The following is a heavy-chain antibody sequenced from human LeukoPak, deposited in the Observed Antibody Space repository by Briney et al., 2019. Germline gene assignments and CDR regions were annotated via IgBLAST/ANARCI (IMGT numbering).Heavy chain of an antibody. D-gene: IGHD4-17*01. CDR2: ISWNSGSV. V-gene: IGHV3-9*01. CDR3: ARPTTVTTISANAFDI. Sequence: PGGSLRLSCAASGFTFGDYALHWVRQLPGKGLEWVSGISWNSGSVGYADSVKGRFTISRDNAQNSLYLQMNSLRAEDSSVYYCARPTTVTTISANAFDIWGQGTMVTVSS. CDR1: GFTFGDYA. J-gene: IGHJ3*02.